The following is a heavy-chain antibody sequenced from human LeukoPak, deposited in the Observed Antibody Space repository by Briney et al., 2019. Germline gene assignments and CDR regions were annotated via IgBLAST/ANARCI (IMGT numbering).Heavy chain of an antibody. V-gene: IGHV3-7*01. Sequence: GGSLRLSCAASGFTFSSYWMSWVRQAPGKGLEWVANIKQDGSEKCYVDSVKGRFTISRDNAKSSLYLQMNSLRAEDTAVYYCASQNDYGGNRFFEYWGQGTLVTVSS. CDR3: ASQNDYGGNRFFEY. J-gene: IGHJ4*02. CDR2: IKQDGSEK. CDR1: GFTFSSYW. D-gene: IGHD4-23*01.